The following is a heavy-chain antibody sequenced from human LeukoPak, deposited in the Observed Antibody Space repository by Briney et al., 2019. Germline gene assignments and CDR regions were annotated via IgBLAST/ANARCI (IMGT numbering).Heavy chain of an antibody. D-gene: IGHD2-15*01. CDR1: GFNFSIHW. V-gene: IGHV3-7*01. CDR2: IPDDGSET. CDR3: ARGWAAIPD. J-gene: IGHJ1*01. Sequence: QAGGSLRLSCAASGFNFSIHWMTWVRQAPGKGLEWVANIPDDGSETNYVDSVKGRFIISRDNATNLLSLQMSSLREEDTALYYCARGWAAIPDWGQGTLVTVSS.